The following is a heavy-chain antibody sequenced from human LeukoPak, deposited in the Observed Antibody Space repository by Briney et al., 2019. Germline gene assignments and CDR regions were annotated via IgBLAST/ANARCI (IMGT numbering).Heavy chain of an antibody. J-gene: IGHJ4*02. Sequence: NPSETLSLTCTVSGGSISNGDHYWSWIRQHPGKGLEWIVHIYYSGSTYYNPSLKSRGIISVETSKNQFSLKLSSVTAADTAVYYCARANSILWWAQYYFDYWGQGTLVTVSS. CDR1: GGSISNGDHY. V-gene: IGHV4-31*03. D-gene: IGHD2-21*01. CDR2: IYYSGST. CDR3: ARANSILWWAQYYFDY.